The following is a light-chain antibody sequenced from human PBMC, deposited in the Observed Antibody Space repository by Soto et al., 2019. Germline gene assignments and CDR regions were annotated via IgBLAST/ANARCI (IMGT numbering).Light chain of an antibody. CDR1: QSVSSH. CDR2: DAS. V-gene: IGKV3-15*01. Sequence: EIVMTQSPATLSVSPGDRGTLSCRASQSVSSHLAWYQQKPGQAPRLLIYDASTRATGIPARFSGSGSGTEFTLHISSLQSEDVAVYYCQQYNKWPPFMYTFGQGTKLEIK. CDR3: QQYNKWPPFMYT. J-gene: IGKJ2*01.